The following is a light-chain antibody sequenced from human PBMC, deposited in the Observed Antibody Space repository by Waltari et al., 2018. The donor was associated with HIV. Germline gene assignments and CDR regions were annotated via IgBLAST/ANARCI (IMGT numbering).Light chain of an antibody. Sequence: EIVMTQSPDSLALSLGERATITCKSSQSVFSSPKNKSYLNWYQQKPGLPPKVLIYWASTRESGVPDRFSGSGSGTDFTLTISNLQAEDVAPYYCHQSYSNPVTFGGGTRVAIK. CDR2: WAS. CDR3: HQSYSNPVT. CDR1: QSVFSSPKNKSY. J-gene: IGKJ4*01. V-gene: IGKV4-1*01.